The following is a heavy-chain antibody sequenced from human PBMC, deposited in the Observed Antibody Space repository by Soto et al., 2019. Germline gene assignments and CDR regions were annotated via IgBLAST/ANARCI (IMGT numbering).Heavy chain of an antibody. CDR3: ARHIGAYYDNNGYPYFDY. V-gene: IGHV5-51*01. J-gene: IGHJ4*02. D-gene: IGHD3-22*01. Sequence: GESLKISCKGSGYSFTSYWIGWVRQMPGKGLEWMGIIDPGDSDTSYSPSFQGHVTFSADKSISTAYLQWSSLKASDTAMYYCARHIGAYYDNNGYPYFDYWGQGTRVTVSS. CDR1: GYSFTSYW. CDR2: IDPGDSDT.